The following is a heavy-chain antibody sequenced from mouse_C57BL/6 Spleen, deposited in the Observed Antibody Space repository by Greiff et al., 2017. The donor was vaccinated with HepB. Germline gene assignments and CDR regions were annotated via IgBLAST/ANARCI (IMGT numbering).Heavy chain of an antibody. D-gene: IGHD2-2*01. V-gene: IGHV1-26*01. CDR3: ARPGLPYYYAMDY. J-gene: IGHJ4*01. CDR2: INPNNGGT. CDR1: GYTFTDYY. Sequence: VQLQQSGPELVRPGVSVKISCKASGYTFTDYYMNWVKQSHGKSLEWIGDINPNNGGTSYNQKFKGKATLTVDKSSSTAYMELRSLTSEDSAVYYCARPGLPYYYAMDYWGQGTSVTVSS.